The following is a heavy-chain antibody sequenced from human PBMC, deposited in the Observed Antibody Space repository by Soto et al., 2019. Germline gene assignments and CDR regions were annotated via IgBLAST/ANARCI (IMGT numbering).Heavy chain of an antibody. J-gene: IGHJ6*02. Sequence: QVQLVESGGGVVQPGRSLRLSCAASGFTFSSYGMHWVRQAPGKGLEWVAVISYDGSNKYYADSAKGRFTISRDNSKNTLYLQMNSLRAEDTAVYYCAKDAVRIVGARFGMDVWGQGTTVTVSS. CDR2: ISYDGSNK. D-gene: IGHD1-26*01. CDR3: AKDAVRIVGARFGMDV. V-gene: IGHV3-30*18. CDR1: GFTFSSYG.